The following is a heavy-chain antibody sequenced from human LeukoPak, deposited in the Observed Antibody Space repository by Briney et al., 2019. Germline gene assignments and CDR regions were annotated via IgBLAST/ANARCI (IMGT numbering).Heavy chain of an antibody. J-gene: IGHJ4*02. CDR1: GFTFSSYA. D-gene: IGHD3-16*01. CDR2: ISGSGGST. Sequence: GGSLRLSCAASGFTFSSYAMSWVRQAPGKGLEWVSAISGSGGSTYYADSVKGRFTISRDNAKNSLFLQMNSLRAEDTAVYYCARGIRGAADYWGQGTLVTVSS. CDR3: ARGIRGAADY. V-gene: IGHV3-23*01.